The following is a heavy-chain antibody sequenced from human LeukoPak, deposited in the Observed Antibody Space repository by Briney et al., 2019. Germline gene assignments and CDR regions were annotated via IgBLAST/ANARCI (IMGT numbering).Heavy chain of an antibody. CDR1: GYTFTAHY. CDR2: FNPDSGGT. D-gene: IGHD3-22*01. V-gene: IGHV1-2*02. CDR3: ARDYYDNSGFGAFDI. J-gene: IGHJ3*02. Sequence: SVKLSCKTSGYTFTAHYMHWVRQAPGQGLEWMGWFNPDSGGTKYTQNFQGRVTMTRYTSIRTFYMKLSKLRSDDTAVYYSARDYYDNSGFGAFDIWGQGTMVTVSS.